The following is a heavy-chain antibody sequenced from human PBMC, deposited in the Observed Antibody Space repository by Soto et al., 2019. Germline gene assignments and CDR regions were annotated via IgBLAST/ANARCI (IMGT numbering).Heavy chain of an antibody. Sequence: VGSLRLSGAASGFTFSSYWMHWVRQAPGKGLVWVSRINSDGSSTSYADSVKGRFTISRDNAKNTLYLQMNSLRAEDTAVYYCARGEYYDFWSGLQSYYYYGMDVWGQGTTVTVSS. CDR1: GFTFSSYW. CDR2: INSDGSST. CDR3: ARGEYYDFWSGLQSYYYYGMDV. V-gene: IGHV3-74*01. D-gene: IGHD3-3*01. J-gene: IGHJ6*02.